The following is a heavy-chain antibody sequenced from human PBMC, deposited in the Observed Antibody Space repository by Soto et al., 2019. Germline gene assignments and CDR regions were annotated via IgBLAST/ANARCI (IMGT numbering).Heavy chain of an antibody. V-gene: IGHV4-34*01. D-gene: IGHD6-13*01. J-gene: IGHJ6*02. CDR2: INHSGST. Sequence: SETLSLTCAVYGGSFSGYYWSWIRQPPGKGLEWIGEINHSGSTNYNPSLKSRVTISVDTSKNQFSLKLSSVTAADTAVYYCARFIAAAGTIYYYYYYGMDVWGQGTTVTVSS. CDR3: ARFIAAAGTIYYYYYYGMDV. CDR1: GGSFSGYY.